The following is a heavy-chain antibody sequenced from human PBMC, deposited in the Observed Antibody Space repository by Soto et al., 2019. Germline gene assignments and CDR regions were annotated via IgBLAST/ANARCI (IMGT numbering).Heavy chain of an antibody. CDR3: ARDQGYCSGGVCYTRIDY. V-gene: IGHV3-7*01. Sequence: GGSLRPSCAVSGFSFSNYWMTWVRQAPGMGLEWVAHIKQDGSETYYVDSVRGRFTISRDNAKNSLFLQMNSLRVEDTAVYHCARDQGYCSGGVCYTRIDYWSQGALVTVSS. CDR2: IKQDGSET. J-gene: IGHJ4*02. CDR1: GFSFSNYW. D-gene: IGHD2-8*02.